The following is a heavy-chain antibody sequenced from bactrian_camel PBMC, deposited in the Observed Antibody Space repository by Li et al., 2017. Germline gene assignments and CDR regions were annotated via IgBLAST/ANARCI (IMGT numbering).Heavy chain of an antibody. J-gene: IGHJ4*01. V-gene: IGHV3S53*01. D-gene: IGHD6*01. Sequence: HVQLVESGGGSVQAGGSLKLSCAASGYRFGNIFTHCNMGWYRQTPGAERALVSRIKTDGTTTYANSVKGRFTISRGAAKSMVFLQMDSLKPEDTAVYYCAAEYGRVWYGGTCDMSHENQGTQVTVS. CDR2: IKTDGTT. CDR1: GYRFGNIFTHCN.